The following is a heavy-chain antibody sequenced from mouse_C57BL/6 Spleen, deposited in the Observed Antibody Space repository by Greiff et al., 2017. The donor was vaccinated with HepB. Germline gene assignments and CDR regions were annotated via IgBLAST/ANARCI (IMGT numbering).Heavy chain of an antibody. D-gene: IGHD1-1*01. V-gene: IGHV1-81*01. Sequence: VQLQQSGAELARPGASVKLSCKASGYTFTSYGISWVKQRTGQGLAWIGEIYPRSGNTYYNEKFKGKATLTADNSSSTAYMELRSLASEDSAVYFCAFYYYGSSSWCAYWGKGTLVTVSA. J-gene: IGHJ3*01. CDR1: GYTFTSYG. CDR3: AFYYYGSSSWCAY. CDR2: IYPRSGNT.